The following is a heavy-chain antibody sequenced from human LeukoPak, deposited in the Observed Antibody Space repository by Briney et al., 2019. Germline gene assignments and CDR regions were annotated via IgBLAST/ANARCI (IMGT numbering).Heavy chain of an antibody. V-gene: IGHV4-39*01. Sequence: SETLSLTYTVSGASINTDNYWGLIRQSPGNGLELIGSVHFSGATHYNPSLKSRVAIALDTSKNQFSLELNSVTAADTAIYYCAKHRMWLVGLDYWGQGTLVTVSS. CDR2: VHFSGAT. D-gene: IGHD6-19*01. CDR3: AKHRMWLVGLDY. CDR1: GASINTDNY. J-gene: IGHJ4*02.